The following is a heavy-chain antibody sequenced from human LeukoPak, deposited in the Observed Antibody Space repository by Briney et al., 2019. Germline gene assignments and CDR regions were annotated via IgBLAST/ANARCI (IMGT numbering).Heavy chain of an antibody. V-gene: IGHV3-30-3*01. CDR1: GFTFSSYA. J-gene: IGHJ3*02. Sequence: PGRSLRLSYAASGFTFSSYAMHWVRQAPGKGLEWVAVISYDGSNKYYADSVKGRFTISRDNSKNTLYLQMNSLRAEDTAVYYCAKNIAVAGTGPGTFDIWGQGTMVTVSS. CDR3: AKNIAVAGTGPGTFDI. D-gene: IGHD6-19*01. CDR2: ISYDGSNK.